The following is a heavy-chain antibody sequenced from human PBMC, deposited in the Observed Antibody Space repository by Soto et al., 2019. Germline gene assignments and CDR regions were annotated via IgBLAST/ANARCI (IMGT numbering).Heavy chain of an antibody. CDR2: IYNDGTYS. CDR3: TRGPRPISTGTGAY. Sequence: GGSLRLSCAASGFIFKMYWMHWVRQSPGKGLVWISRIYNDGTYSDYVDSVRGRFTISRDNVNDTLYLQMNNLRAEDSGLYYCTRGPRPISTGTGAYWGPGTQVTVS. CDR1: GFIFKMYW. V-gene: IGHV3-74*01. J-gene: IGHJ1*01. D-gene: IGHD3-10*01.